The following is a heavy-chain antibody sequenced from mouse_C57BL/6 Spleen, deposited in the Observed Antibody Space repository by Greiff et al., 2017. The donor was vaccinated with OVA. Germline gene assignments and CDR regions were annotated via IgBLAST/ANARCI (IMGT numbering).Heavy chain of an antibody. Sequence: VQLQQSGPELVKPGASVKISCKASGYTFTDYYMNWVKQSHGKSLEWIGDINPNNGGTSYNQKFKGKATLTVDKSSSTAYMELRSLTSEDSAVYYCARAYYYGSSSPFDYWGQGTTLTVSS. J-gene: IGHJ2*01. CDR1: GYTFTDYY. V-gene: IGHV1-26*01. CDR3: ARAYYYGSSSPFDY. D-gene: IGHD1-1*01. CDR2: INPNNGGT.